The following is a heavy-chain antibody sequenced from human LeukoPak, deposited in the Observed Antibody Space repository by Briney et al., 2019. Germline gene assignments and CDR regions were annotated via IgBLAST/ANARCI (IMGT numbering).Heavy chain of an antibody. Sequence: GGSLRLSCSASGFTFSSYSMNWVRQAPGKGLEWVSSITSSSSYIFYADSVKGRFTISRDNAKNSLYLQMTSLTAEDTAVYYCARQSTVTIFDAFDIWGQGTMVTVSS. CDR3: ARQSTVTIFDAFDI. D-gene: IGHD4-17*01. J-gene: IGHJ3*02. V-gene: IGHV3-21*01. CDR1: GFTFSSYS. CDR2: ITSSSSYI.